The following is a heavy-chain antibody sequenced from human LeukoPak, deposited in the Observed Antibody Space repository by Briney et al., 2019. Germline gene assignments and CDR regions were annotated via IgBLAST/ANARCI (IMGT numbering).Heavy chain of an antibody. CDR2: INYSGNT. Sequence: PSETLSLTCSVSGGSISSYYWNWIRQPPGKGLEWIGYINYSGNTNYNPSLKSRVTISVDMSKNQYSLKLSSVTAADTAVYYCARDRGIMTTFGGVVAKGAHYWGQGTLVTVSS. J-gene: IGHJ4*02. CDR3: ARDRGIMTTFGGVVAKGAHY. V-gene: IGHV4-59*12. CDR1: GGSISSYY. D-gene: IGHD3-16*02.